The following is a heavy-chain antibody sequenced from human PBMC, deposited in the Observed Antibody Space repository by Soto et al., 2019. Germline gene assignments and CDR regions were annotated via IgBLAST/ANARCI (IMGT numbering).Heavy chain of an antibody. CDR3: AKDRATTDTALVAYFDY. CDR1: GFTFSRYA. J-gene: IGHJ4*02. D-gene: IGHD5-18*01. V-gene: IGHV3-23*01. CDR2: ISGSGGST. Sequence: EVQLLESGGSLVQPGGSLRLSCAASGFTFSRYAMSWVRQAPGKGLEWVSAISGSGGSTYYADSVKGRFTISRDNSKNTLYLQMNSLRAEHTAVYYCAKDRATTDTALVAYFDYWGQGTLVTVSS.